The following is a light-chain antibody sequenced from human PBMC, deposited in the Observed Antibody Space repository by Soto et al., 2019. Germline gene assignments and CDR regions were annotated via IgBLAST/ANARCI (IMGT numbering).Light chain of an antibody. J-gene: IGLJ3*02. Sequence: QSALTQPPSASATPGQRVTISCSGSSSNIASRSVYWYQKLPGTAPKLLMYSTDLRPSGVPDRFSGSKSGTTASLAISGVQSEDEADYYCSTWDVSLNGWVFGGGTKLTVL. V-gene: IGLV1-44*01. CDR3: STWDVSLNGWV. CDR1: SSNIASRS. CDR2: STD.